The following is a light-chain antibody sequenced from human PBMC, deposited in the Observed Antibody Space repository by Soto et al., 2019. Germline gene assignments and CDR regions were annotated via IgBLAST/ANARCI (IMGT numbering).Light chain of an antibody. V-gene: IGLV1-44*01. CDR3: AAWDVRLVV. J-gene: IGLJ2*01. CDR2: SDN. Sequence: QSVLTQPPSASGTPGQRVTISCSGSSSNIGTNTVIWYQQLPGAAPKLLIYSDNQRPSGVPGRFSGSKSGTSASLAISGLQSEDEADYYCAAWDVRLVVFGGGTKLTVL. CDR1: SSNIGTNT.